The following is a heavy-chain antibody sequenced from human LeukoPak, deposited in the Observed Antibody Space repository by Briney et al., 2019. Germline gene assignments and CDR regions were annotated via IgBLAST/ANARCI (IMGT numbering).Heavy chain of an antibody. Sequence: SETLSLTCTVSGGSISSYYWSWIRQPPGKGLEWIGYIYYSGSTNYNPSLKSRVTISVDTSKNQFSPKLSSVTAADTAVYYCARGLRGSYAYCYFDLWGSGALVSVSS. CDR3: ARGLRGSYAYCYFDL. V-gene: IGHV4-59*01. J-gene: IGHJ2*01. CDR2: IYYSGST. CDR1: GGSISSYY. D-gene: IGHD1-26*01.